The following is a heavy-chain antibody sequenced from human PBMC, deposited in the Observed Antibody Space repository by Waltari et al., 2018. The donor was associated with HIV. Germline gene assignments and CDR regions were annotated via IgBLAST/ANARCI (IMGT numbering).Heavy chain of an antibody. D-gene: IGHD6-13*01. CDR1: GFTVSSNY. CDR3: ARGIIAAAGNWVDP. CDR2: VYSGGST. V-gene: IGHV3-66*02. J-gene: IGHJ5*02. Sequence: EVQLVESGGGLVQPGGSLRLSCAASGFTVSSNYMSWVRQAPGKGLVWVSVVYSGGSTYYADSVKGRCTISRDNSKNTLYLQMNSLRAEDTAVYYCARGIIAAAGNWVDPWGQGTLVTVSS.